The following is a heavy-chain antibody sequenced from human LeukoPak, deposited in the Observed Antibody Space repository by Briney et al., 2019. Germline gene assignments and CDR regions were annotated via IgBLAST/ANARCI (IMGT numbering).Heavy chain of an antibody. V-gene: IGHV1-69*06. CDR2: IIPIFGTA. Sequence: SVKVSCTASGGTFSSYAISWVRQAPGQGLEWMGGIIPIFGTANYAQKFQGRVTITADKSTSTAYMELSSLRSEDTAVYYCAMGAAAAPYYFDYWGQGTLVTVSS. D-gene: IGHD6-13*01. CDR1: GGTFSSYA. J-gene: IGHJ4*02. CDR3: AMGAAAAPYYFDY.